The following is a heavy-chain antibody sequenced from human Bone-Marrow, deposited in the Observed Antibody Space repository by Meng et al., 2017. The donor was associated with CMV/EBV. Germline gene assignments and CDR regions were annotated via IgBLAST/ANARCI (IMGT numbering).Heavy chain of an antibody. CDR3: ATAGYSSSWYYFDY. CDR2: IYTSGST. V-gene: IGHV4-61*02. Sequence: SGGSISSGSCCWSWIRQSAGKGLEWIGRIYTSGSTNYNPSLKSRVTISVDTSKNQFSLKLSSVTAADTAVYYCATAGYSSSWYYFDYWGQGTLVTVSS. CDR1: GGSISSGSCC. J-gene: IGHJ4*02. D-gene: IGHD6-13*01.